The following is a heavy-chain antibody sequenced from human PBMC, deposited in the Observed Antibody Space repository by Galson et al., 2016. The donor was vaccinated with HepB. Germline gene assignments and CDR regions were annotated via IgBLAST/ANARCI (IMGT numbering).Heavy chain of an antibody. Sequence: SLRLSCAASGFSFSNYDIHWVRQVTGTGLEWVSAISSAGEPHYAASVRGRITISRENAKNSVYLQMNSLGAEDTAVDFCARDKDGGYDYWGQGTLVTVSS. V-gene: IGHV3-13*05. D-gene: IGHD4-23*01. CDR2: ISSAGEP. J-gene: IGHJ4*02. CDR1: GFSFSNYD. CDR3: ARDKDGGYDY.